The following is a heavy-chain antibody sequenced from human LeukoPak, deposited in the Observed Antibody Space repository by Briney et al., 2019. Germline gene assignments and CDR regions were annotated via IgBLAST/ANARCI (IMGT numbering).Heavy chain of an antibody. J-gene: IGHJ6*02. V-gene: IGHV3-53*01. Sequence: GGSLRVSCAASGLSVDDNDMNWVRQAPGKGLEWVSVIHSGGNAYYADSVRGRFTISRDNSKNTLYLQMNSLRAEDTAIYYCAKYVSAKGPPYGLDVWGQGTTVTVSS. CDR2: IHSGGNA. D-gene: IGHD2/OR15-2a*01. CDR1: GLSVDDND. CDR3: AKYVSAKGPPYGLDV.